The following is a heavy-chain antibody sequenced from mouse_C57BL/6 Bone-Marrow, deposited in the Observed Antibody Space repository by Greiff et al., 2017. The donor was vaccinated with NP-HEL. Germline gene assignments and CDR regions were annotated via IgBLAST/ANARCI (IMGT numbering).Heavy chain of an antibody. V-gene: IGHV5-9*01. J-gene: IGHJ1*03. CDR3: ARWDRRGWYFDV. CDR2: ISGGGGNT. CDR1: GFTFSSYT. Sequence: EVKLVESGGGLVKPGGSLKLSCAASGFTFSSYTMSWVRQTPEKRLEWVATISGGGGNTYYPDNAKNTLCLHMSSLRSEDTALYYFARWDRRGWYFDVWGTGTTVTVSS. D-gene: IGHD4-1*01.